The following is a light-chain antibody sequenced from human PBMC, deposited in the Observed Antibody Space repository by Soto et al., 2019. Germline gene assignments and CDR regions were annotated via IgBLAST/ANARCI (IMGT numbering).Light chain of an antibody. CDR1: SSNIGSNT. V-gene: IGLV1-44*01. CDR3: AAWDDSLNGVI. Sequence: QSVVTQPPSASGAPGQRVTITCSGSSSNIGSNTVNWYQQLPGTAPKLLIYSNYLQFTGVPARFSGSKSGTSASLAISGLQSEDEADYYCAAWDDSLNGVIFGGGTKVTVL. J-gene: IGLJ2*01. CDR2: SNY.